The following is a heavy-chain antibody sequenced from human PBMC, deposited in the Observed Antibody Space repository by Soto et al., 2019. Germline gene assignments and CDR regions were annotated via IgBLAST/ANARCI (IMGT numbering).Heavy chain of an antibody. Sequence: EVQLVESGGGLVQPGGSLRLSCAASGFTFSSYSMNWVRQAPGKGLEWVSYISSSSSTIYYADSVKGRFTISRDNAKNSLYLQMNSLRDEDTAVYYCARDLRPPGIAVAGTFDYWGQGTLVTVSS. D-gene: IGHD6-19*01. V-gene: IGHV3-48*02. J-gene: IGHJ4*02. CDR1: GFTFSSYS. CDR2: ISSSSSTI. CDR3: ARDLRPPGIAVAGTFDY.